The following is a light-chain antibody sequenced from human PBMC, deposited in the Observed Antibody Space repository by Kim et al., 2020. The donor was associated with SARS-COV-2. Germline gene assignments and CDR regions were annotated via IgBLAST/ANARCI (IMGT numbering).Light chain of an antibody. Sequence: SVSPGERATHSCRASQSVSSNLAWYQQKPGQAPRLLISDASTRVTGIPARFSGSGSGTEFTLTITSLQSEDFAVYYCQQYNNWLYTFGQGTKLEI. V-gene: IGKV3-15*01. CDR2: DAS. CDR3: QQYNNWLYT. J-gene: IGKJ2*01. CDR1: QSVSSN.